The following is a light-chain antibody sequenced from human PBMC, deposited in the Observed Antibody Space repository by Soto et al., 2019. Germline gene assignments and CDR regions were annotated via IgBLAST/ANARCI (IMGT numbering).Light chain of an antibody. CDR2: AAS. V-gene: IGKV1-6*02. J-gene: IGKJ1*01. CDR3: LQDYNYPWT. Sequence: AIQMTQSPSSLSASVGDRVTITCRASQDIRTDLGWYQQKPGKAPKLLIYAASSLQSGVPSRFSGRGSGTDFTLTISSLQPEDFATYYCLQDYNYPWTFGQGTKVEIK. CDR1: QDIRTD.